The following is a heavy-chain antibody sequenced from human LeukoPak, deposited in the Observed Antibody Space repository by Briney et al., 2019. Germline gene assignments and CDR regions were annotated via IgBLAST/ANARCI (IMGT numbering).Heavy chain of an antibody. V-gene: IGHV3-11*01. CDR2: IGTSGSSI. D-gene: IGHD6-13*01. CDR3: ARVGRAITAAGFGAFDI. J-gene: IGHJ3*02. CDR1: GFTFSDYY. Sequence: GGSLRLPCAASGFTFSDYYMSWIRQAPGKGLEWVSYIGTSGSSIYYADSVKGRFTISRDNAKKSFYLQMNSLRAEDTAVYYCARVGRAITAAGFGAFDIWGQGTMVIVSS.